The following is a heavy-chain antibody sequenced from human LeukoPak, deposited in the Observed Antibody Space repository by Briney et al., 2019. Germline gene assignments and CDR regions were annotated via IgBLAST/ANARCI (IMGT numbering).Heavy chain of an antibody. V-gene: IGHV4-39*01. CDR1: GGSISSSSYY. J-gene: IGHJ4*02. CDR2: IYYSGST. Sequence: PSETLSLTCTVSGGSISSSSYYWGWIRQPPGKGLEWIGSIYYSGSTYYNPSLESRVTISVDTSKNQFSLKLSSVTAADTAVYYCASLGNRRISSGWPRPYDYWGQGTLVTVSS. CDR3: ASLGNRRISSGWPRPYDY. D-gene: IGHD6-19*01.